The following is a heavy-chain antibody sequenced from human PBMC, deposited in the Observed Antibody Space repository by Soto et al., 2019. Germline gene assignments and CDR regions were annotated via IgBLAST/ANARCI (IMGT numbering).Heavy chain of an antibody. CDR3: TSDYYGMDV. CDR2: ISGSGGST. J-gene: IGHJ6*02. Sequence: EVQLLESGGGLVQPGGSRRLSCAASGFTFSSYAMSWVRQAPGKGLEWVSAISGSGGSTNYADSVKGRFTISRDNSKNTLYLQMNSLRAEDTAVYYCTSDYYGMDVWGQGTTVTVSS. V-gene: IGHV3-23*01. CDR1: GFTFSSYA.